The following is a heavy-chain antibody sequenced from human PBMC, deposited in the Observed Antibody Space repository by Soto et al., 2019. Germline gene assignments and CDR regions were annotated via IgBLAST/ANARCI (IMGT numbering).Heavy chain of an antibody. Sequence: ASVKVSCKASGYTFTGYYMHWVRQAPGQGLEWMGWINPNSGGTNYAQKFQGWVTMTRDTSISTAYMELSRLRSDDTAVYYCARDRGVRLSNDAFDIWGQGTMVTVSS. CDR3: ARDRGVRLSNDAFDI. CDR2: INPNSGGT. J-gene: IGHJ3*02. CDR1: GYTFTGYY. D-gene: IGHD2-21*02. V-gene: IGHV1-2*04.